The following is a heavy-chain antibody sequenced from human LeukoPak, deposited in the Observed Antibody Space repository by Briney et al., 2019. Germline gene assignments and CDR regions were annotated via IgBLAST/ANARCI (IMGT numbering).Heavy chain of an antibody. CDR2: ISSSSSYI. CDR3: ARVVAATRFIDY. Sequence: GGSLRLSCAASGFTLSSYSMNWVSQAPGKGLEWVSSISSSSSYIYYADSVKGRFTISRDNAKNSLYLQMNSLRAEDTAVYYCARVVAATRFIDYWGQGTLVTVSS. J-gene: IGHJ4*02. V-gene: IGHV3-21*01. D-gene: IGHD2-15*01. CDR1: GFTLSSYS.